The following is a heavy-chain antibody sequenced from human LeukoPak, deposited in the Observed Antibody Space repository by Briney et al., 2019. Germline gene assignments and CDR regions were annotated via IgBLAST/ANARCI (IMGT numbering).Heavy chain of an antibody. J-gene: IGHJ4*02. CDR2: IDWDDNK. CDR1: GFSLSTNKMR. D-gene: IGHD6-19*01. Sequence: SGPALVQPTQTLTLTCTFSGFSLSTNKMRVSWVRQSPGRALEWLARIDWDDNKFYNTSLKTRLTISKDTSKNRVVLTMTDVDPVDTATYYCARTVAGRTFDYWGQGTLVTVSS. CDR3: ARTVAGRTFDY. V-gene: IGHV2-70*04.